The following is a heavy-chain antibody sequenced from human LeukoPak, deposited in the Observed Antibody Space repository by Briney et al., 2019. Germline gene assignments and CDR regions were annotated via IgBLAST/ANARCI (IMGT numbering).Heavy chain of an antibody. V-gene: IGHV4-39*07. CDR2: IYTSGST. CDR1: GGSISSSSYY. Sequence: SETLSLTCTVSGGSISSSSYYWGWIRQPPGKGLEWIGRIYTSGSTNYNPSLKSRVTISVDTSKNQFSLKLSSVTAADTAVYYCARGYGDDVFDYWGQGTLVTVSS. D-gene: IGHD4-17*01. CDR3: ARGYGDDVFDY. J-gene: IGHJ4*02.